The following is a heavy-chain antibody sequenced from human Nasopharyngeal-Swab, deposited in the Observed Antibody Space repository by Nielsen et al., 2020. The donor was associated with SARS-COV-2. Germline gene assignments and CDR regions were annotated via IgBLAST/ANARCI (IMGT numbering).Heavy chain of an antibody. J-gene: IGHJ2*01. CDR3: ARGGGYCGGGTCYSGGSSGSNWYFDL. CDR1: GGSIGSYY. CDR2: IYYSGST. Sequence: SETLSLTCTVSGGSIGSYYWSWIRQPPGKGPEWIGYIYYSGSTNYNSSLKGRVTISVDTSKKQFSLRLSSVTAADTATYYCARGGGYCGGGTCYSGGSSGSNWYFDLWGRGTLVTVSS. D-gene: IGHD2-15*01. V-gene: IGHV4-59*01.